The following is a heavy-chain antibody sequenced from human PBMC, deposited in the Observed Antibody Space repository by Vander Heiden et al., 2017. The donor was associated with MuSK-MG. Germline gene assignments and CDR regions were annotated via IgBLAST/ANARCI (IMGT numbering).Heavy chain of an antibody. CDR3: ARHYNLWSGSDSRVDH. D-gene: IGHD3-3*01. J-gene: IGHJ4*02. CDR1: GSIFTSYG. CDR2: ISTYNGNT. Sequence: QVQLVQSGAEVKKPGASVKVSCKASGSIFTSYGISWVRQAPGQGLEWMGWISTYNGNTNYAQKFQGRFAMTTTDRSASTVYMAVRSLRSDDTAVYDCARHYNLWSGSDSRVDHGGQGTLVTVSS. V-gene: IGHV1-18*01.